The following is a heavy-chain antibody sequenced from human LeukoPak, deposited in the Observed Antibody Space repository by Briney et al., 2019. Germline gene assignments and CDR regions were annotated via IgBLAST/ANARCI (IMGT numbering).Heavy chain of an antibody. CDR3: ARGRNDILTGYLDAFDI. CDR2: SYNSGST. J-gene: IGHJ3*02. D-gene: IGHD3-9*01. V-gene: IGHV4-61*01. Sequence: NAAETLSLTCTVSGGSVSSGSYYWSWIRQPPGKGLEWIGYSYNSGSTNYNPSLKSRVTISVDTSKNQFSLKLSSVTAADTAVYYGARGRNDILTGYLDAFDIWGQGTMVTVSS. CDR1: GGSVSSGSYY.